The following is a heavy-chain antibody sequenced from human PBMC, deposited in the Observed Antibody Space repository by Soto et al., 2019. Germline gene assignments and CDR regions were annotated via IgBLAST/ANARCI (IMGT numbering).Heavy chain of an antibody. Sequence: EVQLVESGGDLVEPGGSLRLSCAVSGFTFNNYNMNWVRQAPGKGLEWVASIGSRGSSYRYYADPVKGRFTISRDIAKNSLFLQMNSLRVDDTGLYYCARDLEGAHVFDFWGQGTMVTVSS. V-gene: IGHV3-21*06. CDR2: IGSRGSSYR. D-gene: IGHD1-26*01. J-gene: IGHJ3*01. CDR1: GFTFNNYN. CDR3: ARDLEGAHVFDF.